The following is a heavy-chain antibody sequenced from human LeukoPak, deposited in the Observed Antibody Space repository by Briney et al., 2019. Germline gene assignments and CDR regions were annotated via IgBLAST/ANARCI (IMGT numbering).Heavy chain of an antibody. D-gene: IGHD2-15*01. J-gene: IGHJ6*02. Sequence: GESLKISCKGSGYSFTSYWIGWVRQLPGKGLAWMGITYPGDSDTRYSPSFQGQVTISADKSISTAYLQWSSLKASDTAMYYCARQDCSGGSCYPYYYYGMDVWGQGTTVTVSS. CDR3: ARQDCSGGSCYPYYYYGMDV. CDR2: TYPGDSDT. V-gene: IGHV5-51*01. CDR1: GYSFTSYW.